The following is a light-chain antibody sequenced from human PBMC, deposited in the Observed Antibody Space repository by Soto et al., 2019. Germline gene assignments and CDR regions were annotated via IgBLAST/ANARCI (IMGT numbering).Light chain of an antibody. CDR3: AAWDDSPNGRYV. V-gene: IGLV1-44*01. J-gene: IGLJ1*01. CDR2: GNN. Sequence: QSVLTQPPSASGTPGQRVTISCSGSSSNIGSNTVNWYQQLPGTAPKLLIYGNNQRPSGVPDRFSGSKSGTSASLAISGLQSEDEADYYCAAWDDSPNGRYVSGDGTKVTVL. CDR1: SSNIGSNT.